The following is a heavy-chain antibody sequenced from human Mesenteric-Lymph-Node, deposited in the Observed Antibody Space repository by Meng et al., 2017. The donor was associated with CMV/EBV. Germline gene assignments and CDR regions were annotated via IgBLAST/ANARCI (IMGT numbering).Heavy chain of an antibody. Sequence: ASVKVSCKASGYTFTGYYIHWVRQAPGQGLEWMGWINPKSGDTNYAQKFQGRVTMTRATSISAAYMDLFGLRSDDSAVYYCARGKWGCSTSSCYTFDIWGQGTVVTVSS. V-gene: IGHV1-2*02. CDR2: INPKSGDT. CDR1: GYTFTGYY. J-gene: IGHJ3*02. D-gene: IGHD2-2*02. CDR3: ARGKWGCSTSSCYTFDI.